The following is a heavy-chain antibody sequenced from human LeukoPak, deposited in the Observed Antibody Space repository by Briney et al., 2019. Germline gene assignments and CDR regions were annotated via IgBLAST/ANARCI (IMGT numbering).Heavy chain of an antibody. CDR3: AAVRSSYYSYGMDV. V-gene: IGHV1-58*02. Sequence: TSVKVSCKASGFTFTSSTMQCVRQARGQRLEWVGWIVVGSGNTHYAQKFRERVTLTRDMSTSTAYMELSSLRSEDTAVYYCAAVRSSYYSYGMDVWGQGTTVTVSS. CDR2: IVVGSGNT. D-gene: IGHD6-6*01. J-gene: IGHJ6*02. CDR1: GFTFTSST.